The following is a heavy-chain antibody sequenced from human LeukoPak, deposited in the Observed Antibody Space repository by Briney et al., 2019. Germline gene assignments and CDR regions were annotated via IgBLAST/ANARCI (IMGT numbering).Heavy chain of an antibody. J-gene: IGHJ4*02. CDR1: GGSISNTNYY. CDR3: ARLVLWYRYFDY. CDR2: IYYSGST. V-gene: IGHV4-61*05. D-gene: IGHD5-18*01. Sequence: SETLSLTCTVSGGSISNTNYYWAWIRQPPGKGLEWIGYIYYSGSTNYNPSLKSRVTISVDASKNQFSLKLSSVTAADTAVYYCARLVLWYRYFDYWGQGTLVTVSS.